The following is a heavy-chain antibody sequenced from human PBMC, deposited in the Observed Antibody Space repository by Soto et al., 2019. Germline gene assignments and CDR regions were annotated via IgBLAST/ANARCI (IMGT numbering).Heavy chain of an antibody. D-gene: IGHD1-26*01. CDR3: VRDLSRIVGATADAFDV. CDR2: ISATSTYI. J-gene: IGHJ3*01. CDR1: RFTFSTYC. V-gene: IGHV3-21*01. Sequence: GSLRLSCAASRFTFSTYCMNWVRQAPGKGLEWVSPISATSTYIYYADSVKGRFSISRDNAKNSLYLQINSLRAEDTAVYYCVRDLSRIVGATADAFDVWGQGTMVTGSS.